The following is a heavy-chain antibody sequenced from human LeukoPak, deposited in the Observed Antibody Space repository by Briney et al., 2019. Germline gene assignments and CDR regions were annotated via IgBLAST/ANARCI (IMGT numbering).Heavy chain of an antibody. V-gene: IGHV3-23*01. Sequence: GGSLRLSCAASGFTFSSYAMSWVRQAPGKGLEWVSLISESGDNTYYADSVKGRFAISRDNSKNTLYLQMNSLRAEDTAVYYCARDRDSSGYYYDAFDIWGQGTMVTVSS. D-gene: IGHD3-22*01. CDR3: ARDRDSSGYYYDAFDI. CDR2: ISESGDNT. J-gene: IGHJ3*02. CDR1: GFTFSSYA.